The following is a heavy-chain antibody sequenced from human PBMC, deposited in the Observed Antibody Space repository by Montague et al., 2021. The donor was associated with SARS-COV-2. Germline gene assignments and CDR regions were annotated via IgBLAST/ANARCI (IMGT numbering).Heavy chain of an antibody. Sequence: SETRSLTCAVYGGSLSGDHWSWIRQPPGKGLEWIGEVNHSGHTNXXVSLKSRVTMSVDTSKSQFSLKVRSVTAADTAFYYCARGSVELNGNAFEIWGQGTMVTVSS. V-gene: IGHV4-34*01. CDR1: GGSLSGDH. J-gene: IGHJ3*02. CDR3: ARGSVELNGNAFEI. D-gene: IGHD5-24*01. CDR2: VNHSGHT.